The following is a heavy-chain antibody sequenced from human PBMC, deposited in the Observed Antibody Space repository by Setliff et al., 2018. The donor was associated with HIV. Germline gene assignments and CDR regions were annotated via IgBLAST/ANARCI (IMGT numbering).Heavy chain of an antibody. CDR2: IDTDGTTT. V-gene: IGHV3-74*01. J-gene: IGHJ2*01. CDR1: EFTFSNYW. CDR3: ACHWGSGWYFDV. Sequence: GGSLRLSCAASEFTFSNYWMHWVRQGPGKELVWVSGIDTDGTTTNYADSVKGRFTISRDNTKHTLYLQMNSLRADDTAVYYCACHWGSGWYFDVWGRGTLVTVSS. D-gene: IGHD7-27*01.